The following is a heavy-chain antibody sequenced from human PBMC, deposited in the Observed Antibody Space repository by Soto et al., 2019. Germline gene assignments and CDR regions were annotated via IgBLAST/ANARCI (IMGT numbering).Heavy chain of an antibody. CDR2: IYYSGST. CDR3: ARHVDTAMVPDY. CDR1: GGSISSSSYY. V-gene: IGHV4-39*01. J-gene: IGHJ4*02. Sequence: QLQLQESGPGLVKPSETLSLTCTVSGGSISSSSYYWGWIRQPPGKGLEWIGSIYYSGSTYYNPSLKRRVTISGDTSKNQGALKLSSGTAADTAVYYCARHVDTAMVPDYWGQGTLVTVSS. D-gene: IGHD5-18*01.